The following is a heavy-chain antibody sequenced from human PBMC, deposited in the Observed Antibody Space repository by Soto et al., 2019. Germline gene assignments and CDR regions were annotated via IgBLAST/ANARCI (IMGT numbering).Heavy chain of an antibody. CDR1: GFTFSSNA. Sequence: GGSLRLSCAASGFTFSSNAMSWVRQAPGKGLEWVTAISGSGGSTYYADSVKGRFTISRDNSKNTLYLQMNSLRAEDTAVYYCAKVDDFWSANNWFDPWGQGTLVTVSS. CDR2: ISGSGGST. D-gene: IGHD3-3*01. CDR3: AKVDDFWSANNWFDP. V-gene: IGHV3-23*01. J-gene: IGHJ5*02.